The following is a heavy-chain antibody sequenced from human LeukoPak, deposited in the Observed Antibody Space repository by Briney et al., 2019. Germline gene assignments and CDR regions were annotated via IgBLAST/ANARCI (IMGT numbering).Heavy chain of an antibody. CDR2: ISGSSGTT. D-gene: IGHD2-15*01. Sequence: GGSLRLSCAASGFTFSSYSMNWVRQAPGKGLEWVSAISGSSGTTYYADSVKGRFTISRDNSRNTLSLQMNTLRAEDTAVYYCAKDRGYCSGGGCYRFDCWGQGTLVTVSS. CDR1: GFTFSSYS. CDR3: AKDRGYCSGGGCYRFDC. J-gene: IGHJ4*02. V-gene: IGHV3-23*01.